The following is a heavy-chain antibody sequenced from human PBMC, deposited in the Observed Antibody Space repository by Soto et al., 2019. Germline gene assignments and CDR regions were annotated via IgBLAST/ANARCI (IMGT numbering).Heavy chain of an antibody. CDR1: GYTFTNYG. Sequence: QVQLVQSGGEVKKPGASVKVSCKASGYTFTNYGISWVRQAPGQGLEWMGWISAYNGNRKYAQKLQDRVTMTTDTYTNTAYRELRSLRSDDTAMYYCARVRGESERLANYGMDAWGQGTTVTVFS. V-gene: IGHV1-18*01. D-gene: IGHD6-25*01. CDR3: ARVRGESERLANYGMDA. J-gene: IGHJ6*02. CDR2: ISAYNGNR.